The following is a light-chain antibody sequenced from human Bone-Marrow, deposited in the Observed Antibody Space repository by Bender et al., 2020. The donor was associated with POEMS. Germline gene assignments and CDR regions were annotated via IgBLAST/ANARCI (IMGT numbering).Light chain of an antibody. CDR3: SSYRSGSTLVI. CDR2: SSH. J-gene: IGLJ2*01. Sequence: QSVLTQPPSASGTPGQRVTISCSGGSSNIGAHAVNWYQHLPGTAPKLLIYSSHRRPSEVPDRFSGSRSGTSASLAISGLQSEDEADYYCSSYRSGSTLVIFGGGTKLTVL. CDR1: SSNIGAHA. V-gene: IGLV1-44*01.